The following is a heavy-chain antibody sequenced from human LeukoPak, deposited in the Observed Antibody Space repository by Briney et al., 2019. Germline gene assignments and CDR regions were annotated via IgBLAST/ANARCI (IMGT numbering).Heavy chain of an antibody. CDR1: GFTFSSYA. CDR2: VSGSGGST. V-gene: IGHV3-23*01. J-gene: IGHJ4*02. D-gene: IGHD5-24*01. CDR3: AKDLVGAGYYFDY. Sequence: GGSLRLSCAASGFTFSSYAMSWVRQAPGKGLEWVSTVSGSGGSTYYADSVKGRFTISRDNSKNTLYLQMNSLRAEDTALYYCAKDLVGAGYYFDYWGQGTLVTASS.